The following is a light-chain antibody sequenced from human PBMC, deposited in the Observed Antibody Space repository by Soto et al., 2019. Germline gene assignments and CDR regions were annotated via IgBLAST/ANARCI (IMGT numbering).Light chain of an antibody. CDR1: QGIANF. CDR3: QKFNIFAFP. Sequence: GDRVTISCRASQGIANFLAWDQQKPGTAPKLLIYAASTLQSGFPSRFSGSGSGTDFTLTISSLQPEDFATYYCQKFNIFAFPFGPGTKVDI. J-gene: IGKJ3*01. CDR2: AAS. V-gene: IGKV1-9*01.